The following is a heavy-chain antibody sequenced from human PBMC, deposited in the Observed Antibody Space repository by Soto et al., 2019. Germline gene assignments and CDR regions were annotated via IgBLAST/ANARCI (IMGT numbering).Heavy chain of an antibody. V-gene: IGHV3-15*01. Sequence: ESGGGLVAPGGSLRLSCAVSGIKFSDTYMTWVRQAPGKGLEWVGLIKGRRNSGPSDSAAPLSVRFTISQDDSKDTVYLDMTSLTAEDTAVSFCSWIASAAAFQQFYLAAWGKGTTFIVSS. CDR3: SWIASAAAFQQFYLAA. D-gene: IGHD2-21*01. CDR2: IKGRRNSGPS. J-gene: IGHJ6*03. CDR1: GIKFSDTY.